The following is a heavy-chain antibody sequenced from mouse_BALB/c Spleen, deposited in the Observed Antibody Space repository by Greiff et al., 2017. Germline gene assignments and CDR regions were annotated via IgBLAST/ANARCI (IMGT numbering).Heavy chain of an antibody. D-gene: IGHD3-1*01. V-gene: IGHV5-9-4*01. CDR1: GFTFSIYA. J-gene: IGHJ3*01. CDR2: ISSGGSYT. Sequence: EVKLVESGGGLVKPGGSLKLSCAASGFTFSIYAMSWVRQSPEKRLEWVAEISSGGSYTYYPDTVTGRFTISRDNAKNTLYLEMSSLRSEDTAMYYCARGTSAGGFAYWGQGTLVTVSA. CDR3: ARGTSAGGFAY.